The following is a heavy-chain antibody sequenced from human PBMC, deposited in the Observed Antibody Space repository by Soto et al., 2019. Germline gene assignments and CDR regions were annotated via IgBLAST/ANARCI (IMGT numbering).Heavy chain of an antibody. Sequence: SETLSLTCAVYGGSFIGYYWSWSRQPPGKGLEWIGEINHSGSTNYNPSLKSRVTISVDTSKNQFSLKLSSVTAADTAVYYCARPVGRRAFDIWGQGTMVTVAS. V-gene: IGHV4-34*01. CDR3: ARPVGRRAFDI. CDR2: INHSGST. D-gene: IGHD1-26*01. CDR1: GGSFIGYY. J-gene: IGHJ3*02.